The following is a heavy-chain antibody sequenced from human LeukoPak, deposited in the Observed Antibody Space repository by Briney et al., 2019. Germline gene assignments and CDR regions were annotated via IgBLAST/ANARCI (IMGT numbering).Heavy chain of an antibody. D-gene: IGHD3-22*01. V-gene: IGHV4-59*08. CDR2: IYYSGST. Sequence: PSETLSLTCTVSGGSISSYYWSWIRQPPGKGLEWIGYIYYSGSTNYNPSLKSRVTISVDTSKNQFSLKLSSVTAADTAVYYCARPYDSSGSGMDVWGQGTTVTVSS. J-gene: IGHJ6*02. CDR1: GGSISSYY. CDR3: ARPYDSSGSGMDV.